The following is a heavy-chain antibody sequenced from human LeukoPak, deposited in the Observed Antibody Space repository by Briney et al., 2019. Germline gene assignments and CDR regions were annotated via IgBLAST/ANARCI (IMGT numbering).Heavy chain of an antibody. D-gene: IGHD3-22*01. CDR2: IYYSGST. J-gene: IGHJ6*03. CDR1: GGSISSYY. V-gene: IGHV4-59*01. CDR3: ARGHYYDSSGYYGLRYYYMDV. Sequence: SETLSLTCTVSGGSISSYYWSWIRQPPGKGLEWIGYIYYSGSTNYNPSLKSRVTISVDTSKNQFSLKLSSVTAADTAVYYCARGHYYDSSGYYGLRYYYMDVWGKGTTVTVSS.